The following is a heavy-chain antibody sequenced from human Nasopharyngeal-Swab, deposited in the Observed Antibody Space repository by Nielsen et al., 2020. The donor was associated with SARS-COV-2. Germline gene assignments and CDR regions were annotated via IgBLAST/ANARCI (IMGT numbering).Heavy chain of an antibody. CDR2: ISWNSGSI. V-gene: IGHV3-9*01. J-gene: IGHJ6*02. Sequence: SLKISCAASGFTFNDYAMHWVRQAPGKGLEWVSGISWNSGSIGYADSVMGRSTISRDNAKNSLYLQMNSLRAEDTALYYCAKDVRLRGYYYAVDVWGQGTTVTVSS. CDR1: GFTFNDYA. CDR3: AKDVRLRGYYYAVDV. D-gene: IGHD5-12*01.